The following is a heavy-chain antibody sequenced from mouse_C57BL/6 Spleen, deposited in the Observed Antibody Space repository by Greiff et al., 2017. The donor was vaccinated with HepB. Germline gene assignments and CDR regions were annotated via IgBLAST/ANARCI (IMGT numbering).Heavy chain of an antibody. J-gene: IGHJ4*01. Sequence: VQLQQPGAELVRPGSSVKLSCKASGYTFTSYWMHWVKQRPIQGLEWIGNIDPSDSETHYNQKFKDKATLTVDKSSSTAYMQLSSLTSEDSAVYYCVGTTVGAMDYWGQGTSVTVSS. D-gene: IGHD1-1*01. CDR2: IDPSDSET. CDR1: GYTFTSYW. CDR3: VGTTVGAMDY. V-gene: IGHV1-52*01.